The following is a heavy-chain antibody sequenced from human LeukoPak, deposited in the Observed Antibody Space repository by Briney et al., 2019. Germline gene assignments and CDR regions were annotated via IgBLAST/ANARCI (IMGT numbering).Heavy chain of an antibody. Sequence: GASVKVSCKASGYTFTSYDINWVRQAPGQGLEWMGWISPYHGNTKYAYGLQDRVTLTTDASTTTAYMELSGLRPDDTAVYYCTRDYGDYGDDVFDVWGQGTMVIVSS. J-gene: IGHJ3*01. V-gene: IGHV1-18*01. CDR1: GYTFTSYD. D-gene: IGHD4-17*01. CDR3: TRDYGDYGDDVFDV. CDR2: ISPYHGNT.